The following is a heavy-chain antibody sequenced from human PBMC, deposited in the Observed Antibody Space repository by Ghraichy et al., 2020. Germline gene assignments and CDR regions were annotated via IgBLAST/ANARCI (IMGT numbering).Heavy chain of an antibody. CDR2: IYSGGST. V-gene: IGHV3-66*01. CDR3: ARSYAYYYGSGTPGYFDY. Sequence: GGSLRLSCAASGFTVSSNYMSWVRQAPGKGLEWVSVIYSGGSTYYADSVKGRFTISRDNSKNTLYLQMNSLRAEDTAVYYCARSYAYYYGSGTPGYFDYWGQGTLVTVSS. D-gene: IGHD3-10*01. J-gene: IGHJ4*02. CDR1: GFTVSSNY.